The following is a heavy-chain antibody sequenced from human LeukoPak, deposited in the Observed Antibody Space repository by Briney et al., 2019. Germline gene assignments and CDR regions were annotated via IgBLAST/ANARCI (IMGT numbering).Heavy chain of an antibody. Sequence: ASETLSLTCTVSGGSISSSSYYWGWIRQPPGKGLEWIGYIYYSGSTNYNPSLKSRVTISVDTSKNQFSLKLSSVTAADTAVYYCAGESVPAAMRTFDYWGQGTLVTVSS. CDR1: GGSISSSSYY. D-gene: IGHD2-2*01. CDR2: IYYSGST. V-gene: IGHV4-61*05. CDR3: AGESVPAAMRTFDY. J-gene: IGHJ4*02.